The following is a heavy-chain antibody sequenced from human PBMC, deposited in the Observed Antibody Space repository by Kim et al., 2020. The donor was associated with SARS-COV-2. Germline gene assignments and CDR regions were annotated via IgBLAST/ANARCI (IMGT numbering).Heavy chain of an antibody. J-gene: IGHJ4*02. Sequence: SVTGRFTITRDNSKNTLYLQMNSLRAEDTAVYYCARDHITTTVTSLVDYWGQGTLVTVSS. CDR3: ARDHITTTVTSLVDY. D-gene: IGHD4-17*01. V-gene: IGHV3-23*01.